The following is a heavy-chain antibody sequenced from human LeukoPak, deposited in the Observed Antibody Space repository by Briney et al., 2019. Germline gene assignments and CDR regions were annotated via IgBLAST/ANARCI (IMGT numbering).Heavy chain of an antibody. Sequence: GGSLRLSCGASGFTFSSYWMSWVRQAPGKGLEWVANIKQDGSEKYYVDSVKGRFTISGDNAKKSLYLQMNSLRGEDTAVYYYTRRLGSRIVVVPAAQNAYYYMDVWGKGTTVTVSS. CDR3: TRRLGSRIVVVPAAQNAYYYMDV. CDR2: IKQDGSEK. V-gene: IGHV3-7*01. D-gene: IGHD2-2*01. J-gene: IGHJ6*03. CDR1: GFTFSSYW.